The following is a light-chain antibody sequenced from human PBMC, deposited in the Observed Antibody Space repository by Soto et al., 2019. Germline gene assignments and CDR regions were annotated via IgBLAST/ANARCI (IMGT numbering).Light chain of an antibody. V-gene: IGKV4-1*01. CDR2: WAS. J-gene: IGKJ3*01. CDR1: QSVLYSSNNKNY. CDR3: QEYYSTPQFT. Sequence: DIVMTQSPDSLAVSLGERATINCKSSQSVLYSSNNKNYLAWYQQKPGQPPKLLIYWASTRESGVPDRFSGHGSGTDFTLTISSLQAEDVAVYYCQEYYSTPQFTFGPGTKVDIK.